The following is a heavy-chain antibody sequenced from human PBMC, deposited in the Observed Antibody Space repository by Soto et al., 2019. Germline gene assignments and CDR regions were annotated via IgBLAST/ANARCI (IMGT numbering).Heavy chain of an antibody. J-gene: IGHJ3*02. CDR1: GFVFSSSW. CDR3: ARINYYDRSGYYFTAYDT. V-gene: IGHV3-74*01. Sequence: EVQLVESGGGLGQPGGSLRLSCSASGFVFSSSWMHWVRQAPGKGLVWVSRINGDGSTTTYADFVKGRFTISRDNAKNTVTLQMNSLRAEDTAVYYCARINYYDRSGYYFTAYDTWGQGTMVTVS. CDR2: INGDGSTT. D-gene: IGHD3-22*01.